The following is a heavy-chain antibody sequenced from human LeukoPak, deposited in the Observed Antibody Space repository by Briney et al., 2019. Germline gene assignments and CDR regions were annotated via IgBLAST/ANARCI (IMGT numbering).Heavy chain of an antibody. V-gene: IGHV3-21*01. Sequence: GGSLRLSCAASGFTFSTYSVNWVRQAPGKGLEWVSSISGSSTYIYYADSVKGRFTISRDNAKNSLFLQMNSLRAEDTAVYYCARHSTRLGSSSGWYNTWGQGTLVTVSS. J-gene: IGHJ5*02. CDR1: GFTFSTYS. CDR3: ARHSTRLGSSSGWYNT. D-gene: IGHD6-19*01. CDR2: ISGSSTYI.